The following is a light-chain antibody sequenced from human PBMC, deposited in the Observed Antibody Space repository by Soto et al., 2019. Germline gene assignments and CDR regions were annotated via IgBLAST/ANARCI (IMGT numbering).Light chain of an antibody. CDR2: KAP. CDR1: QSISSW. V-gene: IGKV1-5*03. J-gene: IGKJ1*01. CDR3: QHYNSYSEA. Sequence: DIQMTQSPSTLSSSLGDRVTITCRDSQSISSWLAWYHQKTGKAPKLLIYKAPTLKSGVPSRFSGSGSGTEFNLTISSLQPDDFATYYCQHYNSYSEACGQGTKVDI.